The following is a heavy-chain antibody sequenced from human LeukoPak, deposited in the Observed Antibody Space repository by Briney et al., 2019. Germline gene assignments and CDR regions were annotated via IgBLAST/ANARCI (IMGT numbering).Heavy chain of an antibody. CDR2: INHSGST. CDR1: GGSFSGCY. CDR3: ARDKLGYCSSTSCYWFDP. V-gene: IGHV4-34*01. Sequence: SETLSLTCAVYGGSFSGCYWSWIRQPPGKGLEWIGEINHSGSTNYNPFLKSRVTISVDTSKNQFSLKLSSVTAADTAVYYCARDKLGYCSSTSCYWFDPWGQGTLVTVSS. D-gene: IGHD2-2*01. J-gene: IGHJ5*02.